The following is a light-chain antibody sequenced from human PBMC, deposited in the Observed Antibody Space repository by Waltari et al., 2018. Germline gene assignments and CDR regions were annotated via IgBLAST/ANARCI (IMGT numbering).Light chain of an antibody. V-gene: IGKV3-15*01. J-gene: IGKJ4*01. CDR3: QQYSNWPLT. CDR2: GAS. CDR1: QSVGSN. Sequence: IVMTQSPATLSVSPGGRATLSCRASQSVGSNLAWYQQKPGQAPRLLIYGASTWATGIPGKFSGSGSGTEFTLVITSLQSEDLAVYYCQQYSNWPLTFGGGTKVEIK.